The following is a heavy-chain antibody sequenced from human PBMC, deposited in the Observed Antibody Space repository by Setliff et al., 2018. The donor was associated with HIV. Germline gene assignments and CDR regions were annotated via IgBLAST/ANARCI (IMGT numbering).Heavy chain of an antibody. CDR2: IYPGDSDT. V-gene: IGHV5-51*01. J-gene: IGHJ3*02. D-gene: IGHD3-22*01. Sequence: PGESLKISCKGSGYSFTSYWIGWVRQMPGKGLEWMGIIYPGDSDTRYSPSFQGQVTISADKSISTAYLQWSSLKASDTAMYYCARSRIVVVTADDAFDIWCQGTMVTVSS. CDR1: GYSFTSYW. CDR3: ARSRIVVVTADDAFDI.